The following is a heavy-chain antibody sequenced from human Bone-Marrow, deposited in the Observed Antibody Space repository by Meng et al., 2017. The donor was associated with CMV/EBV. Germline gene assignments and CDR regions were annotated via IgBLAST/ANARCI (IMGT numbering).Heavy chain of an antibody. J-gene: IGHJ5*02. Sequence: QVQLVQSGAEAKKPGASAKVSCKASGYTFITYGISWVRQAPGQGLEWMGWISVYNGDTNYAENFQGRVTMTTDRSTSTAYLELRSLRFDDTAVYYCARDSLAARPGWFDPWGQGSLVTVSS. CDR3: ARDSLAARPGWFDP. V-gene: IGHV1-18*01. D-gene: IGHD6-6*01. CDR1: GYTFITYG. CDR2: ISVYNGDT.